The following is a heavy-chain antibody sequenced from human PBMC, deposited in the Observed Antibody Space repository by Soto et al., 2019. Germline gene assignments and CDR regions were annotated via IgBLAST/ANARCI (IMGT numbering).Heavy chain of an antibody. CDR1: GYTFTGYY. Sequence: GASVKVSCKASGYTFTGYYMHWVRQAPGQVLEWMGWINPNSGGTNYAQKFQGWVTMTRDTSISTAYMELSRLRSDDTAVYYCARGTYRDYSSWSGIYYYYYGMDVWGQGTTVTVSS. CDR3: ARGTYRDYSSWSGIYYYYYGMDV. J-gene: IGHJ6*02. CDR2: INPNSGGT. V-gene: IGHV1-2*04. D-gene: IGHD6-13*01.